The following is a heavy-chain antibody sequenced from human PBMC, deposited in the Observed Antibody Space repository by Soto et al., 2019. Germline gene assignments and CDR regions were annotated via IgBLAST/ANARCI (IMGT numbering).Heavy chain of an antibody. D-gene: IGHD3-16*01. J-gene: IGHJ4*02. CDR1: GFTFSKYA. Sequence: GGSLRLSCAVSGFTFSKYAMAWVRQGPAKGLEWFSAIHGGGSDPYYADSVKGRFTISRDNSNNMLYLQMNSLRVEDTAIYYCAKGSAYSRPYYFDYWGQGVLVTVSS. CDR3: AKGSAYSRPYYFDY. CDR2: IHGGGSDP. V-gene: IGHV3-23*01.